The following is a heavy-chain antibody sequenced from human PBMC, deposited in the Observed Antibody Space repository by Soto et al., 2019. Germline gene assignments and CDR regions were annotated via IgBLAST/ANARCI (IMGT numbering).Heavy chain of an antibody. Sequence: PGESLKISCKGSGYSFTSYWSGWVRQIPGKGLEWMGIIYPGDSDTRYSPSFQGQVTISADKSISTAYLQWSSLKASDTAMYYCAGGGVRGVITRTRDYYGMDVWGHGTTVTVP. V-gene: IGHV5-51*01. CDR1: GYSFTSYW. D-gene: IGHD3-10*01. CDR3: AGGGVRGVITRTRDYYGMDV. CDR2: IYPGDSDT. J-gene: IGHJ6*02.